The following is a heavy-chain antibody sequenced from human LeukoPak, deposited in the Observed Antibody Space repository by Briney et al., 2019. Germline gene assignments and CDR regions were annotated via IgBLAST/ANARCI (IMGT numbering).Heavy chain of an antibody. Sequence: PSETLSLTCTVSGGSISNRNYHWGWIRQPPGKGLEWIGEINHSGSTNYNPSLKSRVTISVDTSKNQFSLKLSSVTAADTAVYYCARGPRPPPRFRYYYMDVWGKGTTVTVSS. CDR2: INHSGST. CDR1: GGSISNRNYH. CDR3: ARGPRPPPRFRYYYMDV. J-gene: IGHJ6*03. V-gene: IGHV4-39*07. D-gene: IGHD3-10*01.